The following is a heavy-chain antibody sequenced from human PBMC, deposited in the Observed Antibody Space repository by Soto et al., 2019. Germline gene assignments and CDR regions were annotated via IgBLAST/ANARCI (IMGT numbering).Heavy chain of an antibody. CDR3: ARVSQSSWYYYYYYMDG. D-gene: IGHD6-13*01. CDR2: IYYSGST. J-gene: IGHJ6*03. CDR1: GGSISSYY. Sequence: SETLSLTCTVSGGSISSYYWSWIRQPPGKGLEWIGYIYYSGSTNYNPSLKSRVTISVDTSKNQFSLKLSSVTAADTAVYYCARVSQSSWYYYYYYMDGWGKGTTVTVSS. V-gene: IGHV4-59*01.